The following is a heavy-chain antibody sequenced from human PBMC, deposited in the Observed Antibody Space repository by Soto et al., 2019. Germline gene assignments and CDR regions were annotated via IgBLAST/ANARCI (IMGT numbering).Heavy chain of an antibody. CDR1: GYTFTSYY. Sequence: GASVKVSCKASGYTFTSYYMHWVRQAPGQGLEWMGIINPSGGSTSYAQKFQGRVTMTRDTSTSTDYMELSSLRSEDTAVYYCARDAVEDAMIVVVAAHDAFDIWGQGTMVTVSS. V-gene: IGHV1-46*01. D-gene: IGHD3-22*01. J-gene: IGHJ3*02. CDR2: INPSGGST. CDR3: ARDAVEDAMIVVVAAHDAFDI.